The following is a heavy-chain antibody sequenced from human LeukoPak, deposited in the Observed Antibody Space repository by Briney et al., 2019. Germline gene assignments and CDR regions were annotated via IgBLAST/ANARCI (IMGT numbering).Heavy chain of an antibody. CDR1: GFTFSSYA. D-gene: IGHD3-10*01. CDR2: ISGSGGST. CDR3: AKAITMVRGVDY. Sequence: GTSLRLSCAASGFTFSSYAMSWVRQAPGKGLEWVSAISGSGGSTYYADSVKGRFTISRDNSKNTLYLQMNSLRAEDTAVYYCAKAITMVRGVDYWGQGTLVTVSS. J-gene: IGHJ4*02. V-gene: IGHV3-23*01.